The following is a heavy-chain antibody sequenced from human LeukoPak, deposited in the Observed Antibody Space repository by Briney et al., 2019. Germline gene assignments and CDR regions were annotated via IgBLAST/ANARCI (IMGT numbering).Heavy chain of an antibody. CDR3: ARVRRYSLGSSVDY. D-gene: IGHD5-18*01. Sequence: SETLSLTCTVSGVSISSYYWSWIRQPPGKGLEWIGYIYYSGSTNYNPSLKSRVTISVDTSKNQFSLKLSSVTAADTAVYYCARVRRYSLGSSVDYWGQGTLVTDSS. CDR1: GVSISSYY. CDR2: IYYSGST. J-gene: IGHJ4*02. V-gene: IGHV4-59*01.